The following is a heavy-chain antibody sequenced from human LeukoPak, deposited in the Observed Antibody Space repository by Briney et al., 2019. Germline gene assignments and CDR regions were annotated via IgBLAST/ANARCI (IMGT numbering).Heavy chain of an antibody. V-gene: IGHV3-64D*08. J-gene: IGHJ3*02. D-gene: IGHD3-16*01. CDR3: VETMVTFGGVIRTDAFDI. CDR1: GFTFNNFA. Sequence: QPGGSLRLSCSASGFTFNNFAMHWVRQAPGKGLEYVSGINNDGGSSYFADSVKSRFTISRDNSVNTLYLQMSSLRPEDTAVYYCVETMVTFGGVIRTDAFDIWGHGTLVTVSS. CDR2: INNDGGSS.